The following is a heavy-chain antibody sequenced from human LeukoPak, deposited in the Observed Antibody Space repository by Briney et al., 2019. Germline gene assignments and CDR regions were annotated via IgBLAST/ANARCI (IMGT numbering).Heavy chain of an antibody. V-gene: IGHV3-30-3*01. CDR3: ATPAPSIAIYDAFDI. J-gene: IGHJ3*02. Sequence: PGGSLRLSCAASGFTFSSYAMHWVRQAPGKGLEWVAVISYDGSNKYYADSVKGRFTISRDNSKNTLYLQMNSLRAEDTAVYYCATPAPSIAIYDAFDIWGQGTMVTVSS. CDR2: ISYDGSNK. D-gene: IGHD6-6*01. CDR1: GFTFSSYA.